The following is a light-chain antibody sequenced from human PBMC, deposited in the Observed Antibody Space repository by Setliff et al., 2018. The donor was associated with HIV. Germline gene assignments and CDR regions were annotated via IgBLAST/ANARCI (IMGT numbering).Light chain of an antibody. J-gene: IGLJ1*01. Sequence: CYSGTTAWDVGGGSNYVSWYQQHPGQAPKLIIFEVTKRPSGVSTRFSGSRSGNTASLTISGLQAEDEADYYCNSFTSTTIYVFGTGTKVTV. V-gene: IGLV2-14*03. CDR3: NSFTSTTIYV. CDR2: EVT. CDR1: TAWDVGGGSNY.